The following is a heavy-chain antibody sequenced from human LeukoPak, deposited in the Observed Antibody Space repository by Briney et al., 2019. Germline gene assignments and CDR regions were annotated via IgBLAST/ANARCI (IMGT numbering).Heavy chain of an antibody. D-gene: IGHD6-19*01. CDR1: GFIFSSYW. CDR2: INTDGSST. V-gene: IGHV3-74*01. J-gene: IGHJ5*02. CDR3: TRGGSGWSGGYHWFDP. Sequence: GGSLRLSCAASGFIFSSYWMHWVRHAPGKGLAWVSRINTDGSSTSYADSVKGRFTISRDNAKNTLYLQMNSLKTEGTAVYFCTRGGSGWSGGYHWFDPWGQGTPVTVSS.